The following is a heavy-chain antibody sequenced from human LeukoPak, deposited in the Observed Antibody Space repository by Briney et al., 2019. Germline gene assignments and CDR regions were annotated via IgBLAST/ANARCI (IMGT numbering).Heavy chain of an antibody. CDR3: ARVKGYCSGGSCDYYFDY. Sequence: SETLSLTCTVSGGSISSYYWSWIRQPPGKGLEWIGYIYYSGSTNYNPSLKSRVTISVDTSKNQFSLKLSSVTAADTAVYYCARVKGYCSGGSCDYYFDYWGQGTLVTVSS. J-gene: IGHJ4*02. CDR1: GGSISSYY. V-gene: IGHV4-59*01. CDR2: IYYSGST. D-gene: IGHD2-15*01.